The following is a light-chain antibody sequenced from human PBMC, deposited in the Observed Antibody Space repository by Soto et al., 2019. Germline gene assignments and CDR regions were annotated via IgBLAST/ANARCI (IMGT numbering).Light chain of an antibody. CDR2: EVS. Sequence: QSALTQPASVSGYPGQSITISCTGTSSDIGDYNYVSWYQQHPGKAPKVMIFEVSNRPSGVSNRFSGSKSGNTASLTISGLQAEDEADYYCSAYISSSTLVVFGGGTKLTVL. CDR3: SAYISSSTLVV. V-gene: IGLV2-14*01. CDR1: SSDIGDYNY. J-gene: IGLJ2*01.